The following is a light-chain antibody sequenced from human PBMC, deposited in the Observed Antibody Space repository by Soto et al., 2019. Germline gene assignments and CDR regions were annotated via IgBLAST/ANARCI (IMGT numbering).Light chain of an antibody. CDR1: QTISSW. Sequence: DIQMPQSPSTLSGSVGDRVTITCRASQTISSWLAWYQQRPGKAPKLLRHNASTLKSGVPSTFSGSRSGTEFSLTISSLQPYDFATYYCQHYNSYSEALGQGTK. CDR2: NAS. J-gene: IGKJ1*01. V-gene: IGKV1-5*03. CDR3: QHYNSYSEA.